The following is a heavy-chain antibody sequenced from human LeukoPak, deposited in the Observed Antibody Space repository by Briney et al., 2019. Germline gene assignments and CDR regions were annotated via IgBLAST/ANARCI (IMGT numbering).Heavy chain of an antibody. D-gene: IGHD3-22*01. CDR2: IWYDGSNK. V-gene: IGHV3-33*01. CDR1: GFSFSSYG. CDR3: ARAHDSSGYYKEDPFDI. Sequence: GGSLRLSCAASGFSFSSYGVPWVRQAPGKGLEWVAVIWYDGSNKYYADSVKGRFTISRDNSKNTLYLQMNSLRAEDTAVYYCARAHDSSGYYKEDPFDIWGQGTMVTVSS. J-gene: IGHJ3*02.